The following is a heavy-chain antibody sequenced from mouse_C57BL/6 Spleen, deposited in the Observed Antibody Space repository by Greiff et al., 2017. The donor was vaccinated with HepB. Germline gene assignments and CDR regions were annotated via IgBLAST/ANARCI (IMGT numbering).Heavy chain of an antibody. J-gene: IGHJ4*01. D-gene: IGHD2-3*01. CDR1: GYTFTSYW. Sequence: QVQLKQPGAELVKPGASVKLSCKASGYTFTSYWMQWVKQRPGQGLEWIGEIDPSDSYTNYNQKFKGKATLTVDTSSSTAYMQLSSLTSEDSAVYYCARSGDGPLMDYWGQGTSVTVSS. CDR3: ARSGDGPLMDY. CDR2: IDPSDSYT. V-gene: IGHV1-50*01.